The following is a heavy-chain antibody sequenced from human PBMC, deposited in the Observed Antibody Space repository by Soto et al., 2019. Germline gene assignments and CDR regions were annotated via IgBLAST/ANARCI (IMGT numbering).Heavy chain of an antibody. V-gene: IGHV1-2*02. CDR2: INPNSGGT. CDR1: GYTFTGYY. J-gene: IGHJ6*02. Sequence: EASVKVSCKASGYTFTGYYMHWVRQAPGQGLEWMGWINPNSGGTNYAQKFQGRVTMTRDTSISTAYMELSRLRSDDTAVYYCAREGYYDSSGPASCGMDVWGQGTTVTVSS. CDR3: AREGYYDSSGPASCGMDV. D-gene: IGHD3-22*01.